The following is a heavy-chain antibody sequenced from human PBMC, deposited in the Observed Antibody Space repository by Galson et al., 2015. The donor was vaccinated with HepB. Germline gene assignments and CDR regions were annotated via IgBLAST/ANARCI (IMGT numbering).Heavy chain of an antibody. Sequence: SLRLSCAASGFIFGDYDLHWVRQAPGKGLEWVAVISYDGSKKFYADSVKGRFTISRDSPRNTLFLQMNSLRAEDAAVYYCAKAGSPYDYSYGMDVWGQGTTVTVSS. CDR2: ISYDGSKK. D-gene: IGHD3-16*01. J-gene: IGHJ6*02. V-gene: IGHV3-30*18. CDR1: GFIFGDYD. CDR3: AKAGSPYDYSYGMDV.